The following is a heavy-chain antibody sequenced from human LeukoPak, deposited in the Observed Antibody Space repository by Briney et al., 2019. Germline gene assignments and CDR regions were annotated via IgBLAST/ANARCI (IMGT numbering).Heavy chain of an antibody. CDR3: ARDACTGGSCYPNFDY. V-gene: IGHV3-21*01. CDR1: GFTFSSFS. CDR2: ISSISNYI. D-gene: IGHD2-15*01. J-gene: IGHJ4*02. Sequence: GGSLRLSCAASGFTFSSFSMNWVRQAPGKGLEWVSSISSISNYIYYADSLKGRFTISRDNAKNSLYLQMNSLRADDTAVYYCARDACTGGSCYPNFDYWGQGTLVTASS.